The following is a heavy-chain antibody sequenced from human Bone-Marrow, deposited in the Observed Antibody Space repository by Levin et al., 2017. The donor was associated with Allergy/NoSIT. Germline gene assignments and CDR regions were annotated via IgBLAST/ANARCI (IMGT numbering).Heavy chain of an antibody. J-gene: IGHJ6*03. V-gene: IGHV3-48*03. CDR1: GFTFSSYE. Sequence: GGSLRLSCAASGFTFSSYEMNWVRQAPGKGLEWVSYISSSGSTIYYADSVKGRFTISRDNAKNSLYLQMNSLRAEDTAVYYCARPPMVQGVIDYYYYYMDVWGKGTTVTVSS. CDR3: ARPPMVQGVIDYYYYYMDV. D-gene: IGHD3-10*01. CDR2: ISSSGSTI.